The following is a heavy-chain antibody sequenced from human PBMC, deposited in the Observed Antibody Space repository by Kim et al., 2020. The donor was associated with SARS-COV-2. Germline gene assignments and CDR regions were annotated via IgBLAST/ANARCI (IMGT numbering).Heavy chain of an antibody. D-gene: IGHD3-22*01. J-gene: IGHJ4*02. Sequence: GGSLRLSCAASGFTFSSYGMHWVRQAPGKGLEWVAVIWYDGSNKYYADSVKGRFTISRDNSKNTLYLQMNSLRAEDTAVYYCARDLEDSSGYLTSGGYFDYWGQGTLVTVSS. CDR2: IWYDGSNK. V-gene: IGHV3-33*01. CDR1: GFTFSSYG. CDR3: ARDLEDSSGYLTSGGYFDY.